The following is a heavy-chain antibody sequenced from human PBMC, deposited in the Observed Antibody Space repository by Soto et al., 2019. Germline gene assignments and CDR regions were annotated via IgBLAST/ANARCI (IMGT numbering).Heavy chain of an antibody. D-gene: IGHD3-22*01. Sequence: SETLSLTCTVSGGSISSSSYYWGWIRQPPGKGLEWIGSIYYSGSTYYNPSLKSRVTISVDTSKNQFSLKLSSVTAADTAVYYCARQQSYYYDSSGSIISYWGQGTLVTVSS. CDR3: ARQQSYYYDSSGSIISY. CDR1: GGSISSSSYY. J-gene: IGHJ4*02. CDR2: IYYSGST. V-gene: IGHV4-39*01.